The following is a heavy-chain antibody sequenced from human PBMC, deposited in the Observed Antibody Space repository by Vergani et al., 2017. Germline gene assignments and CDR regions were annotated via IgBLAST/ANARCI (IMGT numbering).Heavy chain of an antibody. V-gene: IGHV4-31*03. CDR3: ARGSVGFDCSSTSCQPRGDYYGMDV. CDR1: GGSISSGGYY. D-gene: IGHD2-2*01. CDR2: IYYSGST. Sequence: QVQLQESGPGLVKPSQTLSLTCTVSGGSISSGGYYWSWIRQHPGKGLEWIGYIYYSGSTYYNPSLKSRVNISVDTSKNLLSMKLSSVTAADTAVYYCARGSVGFDCSSTSCQPRGDYYGMDVWGQGTTVTVSS. J-gene: IGHJ6*02.